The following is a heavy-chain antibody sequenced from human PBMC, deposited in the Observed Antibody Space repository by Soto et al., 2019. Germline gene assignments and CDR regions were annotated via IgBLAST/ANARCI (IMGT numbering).Heavy chain of an antibody. J-gene: IGHJ6*02. CDR1: GFTFSSSA. D-gene: IGHD3-9*01. CDR3: ARGAFSETFGDILTDDAYYGMDV. CDR2: IDVGSANA. V-gene: IGHV1-58*01. Sequence: SVKVSCKTSGFTFSSSAVHWVRQARGHRLQWIGWIDVGSANANYAQMLQERVTISTDMSTSTAYMELRSLRSDDTAVYYCARGAFSETFGDILTDDAYYGMDVWGQGTTVTVSS.